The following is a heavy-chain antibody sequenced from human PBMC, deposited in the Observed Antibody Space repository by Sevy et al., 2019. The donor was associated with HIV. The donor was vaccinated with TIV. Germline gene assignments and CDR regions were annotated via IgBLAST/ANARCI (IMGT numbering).Heavy chain of an antibody. CDR1: GFTFSSYS. CDR3: ARDSYYAIFTGRPCPDD. CDR2: ISSSSSTI. J-gene: IGHJ4*02. Sequence: GGSLRLSCAASGFTFSSYSMNWVRQAPGKGLEWVSYISSSSSTIYYADSVKGRFTISRDNAKNSLYLQMNSLRDEDTAVYYCARDSYYAIFTGRPCPDDWGQGTLVTVSS. V-gene: IGHV3-48*02. D-gene: IGHD3-9*01.